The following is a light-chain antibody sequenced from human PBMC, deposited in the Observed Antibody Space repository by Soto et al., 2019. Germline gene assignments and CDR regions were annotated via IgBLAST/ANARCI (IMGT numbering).Light chain of an antibody. Sequence: EIVLTQSPGTLSLSPGEIATLSCRASQSVSSIYLAWYQQKPGQAPRLLIYGASRRATGIPDRFSGSGSGTDFTLTISRLEPEDFAQYYCQQYGSSLPWTFGQGTKVEIK. CDR2: GAS. J-gene: IGKJ1*01. CDR1: QSVSSIY. V-gene: IGKV3-20*01. CDR3: QQYGSSLPWT.